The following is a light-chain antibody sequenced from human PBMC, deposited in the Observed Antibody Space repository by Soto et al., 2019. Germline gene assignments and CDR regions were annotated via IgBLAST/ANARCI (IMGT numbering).Light chain of an antibody. CDR2: AAS. CDR3: QQLNSYPRA. CDR1: QGISSY. J-gene: IGKJ3*01. Sequence: DIPLTQSPSFLSASVGDRVTITCRASQGISSYLAWYQQKPGKAPKLLIYAASTLQSGVPSRFXXXXSXXEFTLTISSLQPEDFATYYCQQLNSYPRAFGPGTKVDIK. V-gene: IGKV1-9*01.